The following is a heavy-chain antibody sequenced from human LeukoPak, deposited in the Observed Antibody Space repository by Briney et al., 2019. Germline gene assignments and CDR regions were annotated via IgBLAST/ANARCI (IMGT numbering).Heavy chain of an antibody. CDR2: VDHSGGT. Sequence: SETLSLTCTVSGYSLSSGYYWGWIRQPPGKGLEWIGSVDHSGGTYYNPSLESRLTISVDKSKNQFSLKLSSMTAADTAVYYCARLLESQMAFDYWGQGTLVTVSS. J-gene: IGHJ4*02. D-gene: IGHD5-24*01. CDR3: ARLLESQMAFDY. CDR1: GYSLSSGYY. V-gene: IGHV4-38-2*02.